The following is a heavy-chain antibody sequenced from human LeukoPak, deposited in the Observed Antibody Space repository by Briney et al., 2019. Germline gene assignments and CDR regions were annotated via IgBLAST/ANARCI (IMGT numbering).Heavy chain of an antibody. J-gene: IGHJ4*02. CDR2: ISSSSSTI. V-gene: IGHV3-48*01. D-gene: IGHD2-15*01. CDR1: GFSFSSYS. CDR3: ARAGSCSGGSCYPTPDY. Sequence: GGSLRLSCAASGFSFSSYSMNWVRQAPGKGLEWVSYISSSSSTIYYADSVKGRFTISRDNAKNSLYLQMNSLRAEDTAVYYCARAGSCSGGSCYPTPDYWGQGTLVTVSS.